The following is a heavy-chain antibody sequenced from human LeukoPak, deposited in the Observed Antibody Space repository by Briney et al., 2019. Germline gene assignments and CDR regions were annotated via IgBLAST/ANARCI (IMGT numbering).Heavy chain of an antibody. D-gene: IGHD6-6*01. CDR3: ARETIAAFNNWFDP. Sequence: GGSLRLSCAASGFTFSDYYMSWIRQAPGKGLEWVSYISSSGSTIYYADSVKGRFTISRDNAKNSLYLQMNSLRAEGTAVYYCARETIAAFNNWFDPWGQGTLVTVSS. CDR1: GFTFSDYY. J-gene: IGHJ5*02. V-gene: IGHV3-11*01. CDR2: ISSSGSTI.